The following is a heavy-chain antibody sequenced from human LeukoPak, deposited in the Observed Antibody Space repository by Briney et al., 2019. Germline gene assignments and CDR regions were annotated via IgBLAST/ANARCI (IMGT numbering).Heavy chain of an antibody. D-gene: IGHD3-22*01. J-gene: IGHJ4*02. Sequence: GGSLRLSCAASGFTFGSYWMNWVRQAPGKGLEWVANIKRDGSEKYYVDSVRGRFTISRDNAKNSLFLQMSSLRAEDTAVYYCARSYYDSSGYYQHADYWGQGTLVTVSS. CDR1: GFTFGSYW. CDR3: ARSYYDSSGYYQHADY. V-gene: IGHV3-7*01. CDR2: IKRDGSEK.